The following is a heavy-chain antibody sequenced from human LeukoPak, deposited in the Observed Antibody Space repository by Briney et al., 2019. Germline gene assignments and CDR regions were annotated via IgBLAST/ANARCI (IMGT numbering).Heavy chain of an antibody. D-gene: IGHD2-15*01. Sequence: GGSLRLSCAASGFTFDDYGMSSVRQAPGKGLEWVSGINWNGGSTGYADSVKGRFTISRDNAKNSVYLQMNSLRAEDTALYYCARSVAASRDYWGQGTLVTVSS. CDR2: INWNGGST. V-gene: IGHV3-20*04. J-gene: IGHJ4*02. CDR1: GFTFDDYG. CDR3: ARSVAASRDY.